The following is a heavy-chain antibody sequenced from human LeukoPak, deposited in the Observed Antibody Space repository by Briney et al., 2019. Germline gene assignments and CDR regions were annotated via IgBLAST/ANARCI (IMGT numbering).Heavy chain of an antibody. CDR1: GYTFTSYD. CDR2: MNPNSGNT. CDR3: ARDRQQLGNSDY. J-gene: IGHJ4*02. V-gene: IGHV1-8*01. Sequence: ASVKVSCKASGYTFTSYDINWVRQATGQGLEWMGWMNPNSGNTGYAQKFQGRVTMTRNTSISTAYMELRSLRSDDTAVYYCARDRQQLGNSDYWGQGTLVTVSS. D-gene: IGHD6-13*01.